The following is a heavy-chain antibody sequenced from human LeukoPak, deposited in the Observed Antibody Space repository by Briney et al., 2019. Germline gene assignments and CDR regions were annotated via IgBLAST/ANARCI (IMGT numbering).Heavy chain of an antibody. Sequence: GGSLRLSCAASGFTFSSYAMSWVRQAPGKGLEWVSAISGSGGSTYYADSVKGRFTISRDNSKNTLYLQMNSLRAEDTAVYYCAKALPPVWFEDEDYYFDYWGQGTLVTVSS. D-gene: IGHD3-10*01. CDR3: AKALPPVWFEDEDYYFDY. J-gene: IGHJ4*02. CDR2: ISGSGGST. CDR1: GFTFSSYA. V-gene: IGHV3-23*01.